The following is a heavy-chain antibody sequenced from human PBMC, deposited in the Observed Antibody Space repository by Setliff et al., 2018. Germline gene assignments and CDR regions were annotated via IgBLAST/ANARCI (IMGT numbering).Heavy chain of an antibody. CDR3: ARKGISALSGAFDM. J-gene: IGHJ3*02. Sequence: SETLSLTCAVYGGSFSGYYWSWIRQPPGKRLEWIGRIYTSGSTNYNPSLKSRVTMSVDTSKNQFSLKLGSVTAADTAVYYCARKGISALSGAFDMWGQGTMVTVSS. CDR1: GGSFSGYY. V-gene: IGHV4-59*10. D-gene: IGHD1-26*01. CDR2: IYTSGST.